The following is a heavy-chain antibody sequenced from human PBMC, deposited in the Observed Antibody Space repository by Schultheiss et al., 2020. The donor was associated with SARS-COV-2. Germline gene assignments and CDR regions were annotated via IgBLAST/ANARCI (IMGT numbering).Heavy chain of an antibody. V-gene: IGHV3-30*03. CDR3: ARDAECDYGDYVCYFDY. Sequence: GGSLRLSCAASGFTFSSYGMHWVRQAPGKGLEWVAVISYDGSNKYYADSVKGRFTISRDNSKNTLYLQMNSLRAEDTAVYYCARDAECDYGDYVCYFDYWGQGTLVTVSS. D-gene: IGHD4-17*01. J-gene: IGHJ4*02. CDR2: ISYDGSNK. CDR1: GFTFSSYG.